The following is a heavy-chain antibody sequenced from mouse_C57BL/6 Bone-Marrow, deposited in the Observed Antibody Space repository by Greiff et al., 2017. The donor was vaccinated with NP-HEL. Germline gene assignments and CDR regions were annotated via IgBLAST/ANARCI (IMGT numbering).Heavy chain of an antibody. J-gene: IGHJ1*03. CDR3: ASQGYYGSRITWYFDV. CDR2: IYPRSGNT. D-gene: IGHD1-1*01. V-gene: IGHV1-81*01. Sequence: QVQLQQSGAELARPGASVKLSCKASGYTFTSYGISWVKQRTGQGLEWIGEIYPRSGNTYYNEKFKGKATLTADKSSSTAYMELRSLTSEDSAVYFCASQGYYGSRITWYFDVWGTGTTVTVSS. CDR1: GYTFTSYG.